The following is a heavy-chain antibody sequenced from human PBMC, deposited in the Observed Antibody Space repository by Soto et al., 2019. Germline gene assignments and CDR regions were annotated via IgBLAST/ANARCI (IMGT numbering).Heavy chain of an antibody. V-gene: IGHV1-18*01. D-gene: IGHD6-19*01. J-gene: IGHJ5*02. CDR3: ARDIFPYSSGSNWFDP. CDR2: ISAYNGNT. CDR1: GYTFTSYG. Sequence: QVQLVQSGAEVKKPGASVKVSCKASGYTFTSYGISWVRQAPGQGLEWLGWISAYNGNTNYAQKLQGRVTLTTDTSTSTAYMELRSLISDDTAVYYCARDIFPYSSGSNWFDPWGQGTLVTVSS.